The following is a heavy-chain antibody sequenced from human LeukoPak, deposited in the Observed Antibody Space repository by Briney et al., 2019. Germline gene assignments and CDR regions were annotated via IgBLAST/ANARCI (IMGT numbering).Heavy chain of an antibody. D-gene: IGHD5-18*01. CDR2: IYYSGST. Sequence: NPSETLSLTCTVSGGSISSYYWSWIRQPPGKGLEWIGYIYYSGSTNYNPSLKSRVTISVDTSKNQFSLKLSSVTAADTAVYYYAREGYSYGYDYWGQGTLVTVSS. CDR1: GGSISSYY. J-gene: IGHJ4*02. CDR3: AREGYSYGYDY. V-gene: IGHV4-59*01.